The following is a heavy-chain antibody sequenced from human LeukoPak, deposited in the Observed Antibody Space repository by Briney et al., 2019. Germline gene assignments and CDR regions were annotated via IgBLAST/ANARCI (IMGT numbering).Heavy chain of an antibody. CDR2: ISSSSSTI. D-gene: IGHD4-11*01. V-gene: IGHV3-48*01. CDR3: ATVYSSSPLRPMDV. CDR1: GFTFSSYS. J-gene: IGHJ6*02. Sequence: GGSLRLSCAASGFTFSSYSMNWVRQAPGKGLEWVSYISSSSSTIYYADSVKGRFTISRDNAKNSLYLQMNSLRAEDTAVYYCATVYSSSPLRPMDVWGQGTTVTVSS.